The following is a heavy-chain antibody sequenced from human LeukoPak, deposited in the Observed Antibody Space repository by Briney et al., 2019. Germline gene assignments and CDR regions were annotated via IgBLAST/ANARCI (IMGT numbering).Heavy chain of an antibody. V-gene: IGHV4-4*07. J-gene: IGHJ4*02. D-gene: IGHD3-16*01. CDR1: GGSVNSYY. Sequence: PSETLSLTCTVSGGSVNSYYLSWIRQPAGKTLEWIGRIYDGGSTNYNPSLKSRVTMSVDTSKNQISLKLKSVTAADTAVYYCARAAWGTKGPRLDYWGQGTLVTVSS. CDR3: ARAAWGTKGPRLDY. CDR2: IYDGGST.